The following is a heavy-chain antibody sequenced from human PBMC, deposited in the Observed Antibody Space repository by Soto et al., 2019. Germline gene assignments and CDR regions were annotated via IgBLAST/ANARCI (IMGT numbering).Heavy chain of an antibody. Sequence: QVQLQESGPGLVKPSQTLSLTCTVSGGSISSGAYYWSWIRQHPGKGLEWIGYIYYSGSTYYNPSLKSRVTILVDTSKNQFSLKLSSVTAADTAVYYCAIYDSSGSRGFQHWGQGTLVTVSS. CDR3: AIYDSSGSRGFQH. J-gene: IGHJ1*01. CDR2: IYYSGST. V-gene: IGHV4-31*03. CDR1: GGSISSGAYY. D-gene: IGHD3-22*01.